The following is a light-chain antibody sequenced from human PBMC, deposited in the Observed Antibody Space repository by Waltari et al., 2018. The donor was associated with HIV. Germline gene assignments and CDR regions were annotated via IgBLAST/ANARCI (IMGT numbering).Light chain of an antibody. CDR3: LLSYGSVRL. Sequence: QTVVTQERSLTVSPGGTVTLTCGSTTGTVTSDHPPYWFQQKPGQAPRTLVYDATDNHSWTPARFSPSFLGGKAALTLTAAQPEDEADYYCLLSYGSVRLFGGGTRLTV. CDR1: TGTVTSDHP. J-gene: IGLJ2*01. V-gene: IGLV7-46*01. CDR2: DAT.